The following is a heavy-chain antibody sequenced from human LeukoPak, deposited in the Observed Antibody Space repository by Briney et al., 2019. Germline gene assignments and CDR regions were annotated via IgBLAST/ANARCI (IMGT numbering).Heavy chain of an antibody. Sequence: PGGSLRLSCAASGFTFSSYWMHWVRQAPGKGLVWVSRINSDGSSTSYADSVKGRFTISRDNAKNTLYLQMNSLRAEDTAVYYCVTNMYYDFWSGYYNDYWGQGTLVTVSS. CDR1: GFTFSSYW. J-gene: IGHJ4*02. V-gene: IGHV3-74*01. CDR2: INSDGSST. D-gene: IGHD3-3*01. CDR3: VTNMYYDFWSGYYNDY.